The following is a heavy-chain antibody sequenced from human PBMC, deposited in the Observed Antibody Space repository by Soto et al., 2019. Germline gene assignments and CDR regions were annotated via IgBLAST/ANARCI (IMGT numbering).Heavy chain of an antibody. CDR1: GGSISGYY. V-gene: IGHV4-4*07. D-gene: IGHD1-26*01. J-gene: IGHJ6*02. CDR3: AKVADSGSYGDVMDV. CDR2: NYSGGST. Sequence: PAETLSLTFTVSGGSISGYYWSWFRQPAEKGVDGIGRNYSGGSTNYNHSLKSRVTMSVDTSKNEFSLKMSSVSAADTAVYYCAKVADSGSYGDVMDVWGQGTTVTVSS.